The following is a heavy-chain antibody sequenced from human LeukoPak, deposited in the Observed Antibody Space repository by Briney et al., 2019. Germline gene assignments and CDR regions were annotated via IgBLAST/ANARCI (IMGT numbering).Heavy chain of an antibody. V-gene: IGHV4-61*02. CDR2: IYTSGST. CDR1: GGSISSGSYY. J-gene: IGHJ4*02. Sequence: SETLSLTCTVSGGSISSGSYYWSWIRQPAGKGLEWIGRIYTSGSTTYNPSLKSRVTISVDTSKNQFSLELSSVSAADTAVYYCARDNYYDTSGYFDYWGQGTLVTVSS. CDR3: ARDNYYDTSGYFDY. D-gene: IGHD3-22*01.